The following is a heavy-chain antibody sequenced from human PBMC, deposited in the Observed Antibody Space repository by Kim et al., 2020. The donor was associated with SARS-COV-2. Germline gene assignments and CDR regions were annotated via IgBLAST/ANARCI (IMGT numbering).Heavy chain of an antibody. CDR1: GFTFSSSA. Sequence: SVKVSCKASGFTFSSSAVQWVRQARGQRLEWIGWIVVGSGNTNYAQKFQERVTITRDMSTSTAYMELSSLRSEDTAVYYCAAPQIAAAGTPSGLYYYYGMDVWGQGTTVTVSS. J-gene: IGHJ6*02. CDR3: AAPQIAAAGTPSGLYYYYGMDV. D-gene: IGHD6-13*01. V-gene: IGHV1-58*01. CDR2: IVVGSGNT.